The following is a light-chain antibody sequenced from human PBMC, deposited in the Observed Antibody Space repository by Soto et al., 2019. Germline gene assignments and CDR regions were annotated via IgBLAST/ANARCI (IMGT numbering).Light chain of an antibody. V-gene: IGKV3-15*01. CDR1: QSVSSN. CDR3: QKYNNWPRT. Sequence: EIVMTQSPATLSVSPGERATLSCRASQSVSSNLAWYQQKPGQAPRLLIYGASTRATGIPARFSGSGSGTEFTLTISSLQSEDFAVYSCQKYNNWPRTFGQGTKVKIK. CDR2: GAS. J-gene: IGKJ1*01.